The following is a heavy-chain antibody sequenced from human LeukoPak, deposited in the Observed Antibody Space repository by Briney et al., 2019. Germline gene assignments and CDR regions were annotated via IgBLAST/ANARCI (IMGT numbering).Heavy chain of an antibody. CDR1: GFTVSSNY. Sequence: GGSLRLSCAASGFTVSSNYMSWVRQAPGKGLEWVPVIYSGGSTYYADSVKGRFTISRDNSKNTLYLQMNSLRAEDTAVYYCARDPYSGSYSDYYYYMDVWGKGTTVTVSS. CDR3: ARDPYSGSYSDYYYYMDV. V-gene: IGHV3-53*01. CDR2: IYSGGST. D-gene: IGHD1-26*01. J-gene: IGHJ6*03.